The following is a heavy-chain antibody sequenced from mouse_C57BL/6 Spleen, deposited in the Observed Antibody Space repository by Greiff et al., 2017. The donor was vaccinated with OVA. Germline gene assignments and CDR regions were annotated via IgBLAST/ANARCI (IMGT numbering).Heavy chain of an antibody. CDR1: GFTFSSYG. V-gene: IGHV5-6*02. Sequence: EVKLVESGGDLVKPGGSLKLSCAASGFTFSSYGMSWVRQPPATRLEWVATISSGGSYTYSPDSVKGRFTISRDNAKNTLYLQMSSLKSEDTAMYYCARHGYSNYYARDYWGQGASVTVSS. J-gene: IGHJ4*01. D-gene: IGHD2-5*01. CDR3: ARHGYSNYYARDY. CDR2: ISSGGSYT.